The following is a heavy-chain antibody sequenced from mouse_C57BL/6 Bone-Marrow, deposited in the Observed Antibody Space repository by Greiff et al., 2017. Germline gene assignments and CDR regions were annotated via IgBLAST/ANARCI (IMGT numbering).Heavy chain of an antibody. V-gene: IGHV10-3*01. Sequence: EVHLVESGGGLVQPKGSLKLSCAASGFTFNTYAMHWVRQAPGKGLEWVARIRSKSSNYATYYADSVKDRFTISRDDSQSMLYLQMNNLKTEDTAMYYCVRDKGYSNFLAMDYWGQGTSVTVSS. D-gene: IGHD2-5*01. CDR1: GFTFNTYA. CDR2: IRSKSSNYAT. J-gene: IGHJ4*01. CDR3: VRDKGYSNFLAMDY.